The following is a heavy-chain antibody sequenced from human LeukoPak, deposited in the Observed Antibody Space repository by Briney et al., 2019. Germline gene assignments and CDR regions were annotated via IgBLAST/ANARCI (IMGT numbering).Heavy chain of an antibody. CDR1: GGTFSSYA. V-gene: IGHV1-69*13. J-gene: IGHJ6*02. D-gene: IGHD1-26*01. CDR2: IIPIFGTA. Sequence: ASVKVSCKASGGTFSSYAISWVQQAPGQGLEWMGGIIPIFGTANYAQKFQGRVTITADESTSTAYMELSSLRSEDTAVYYCARDETSGLVGATRPIYYGMDVWGQGTTVTVSS. CDR3: ARDETSGLVGATRPIYYGMDV.